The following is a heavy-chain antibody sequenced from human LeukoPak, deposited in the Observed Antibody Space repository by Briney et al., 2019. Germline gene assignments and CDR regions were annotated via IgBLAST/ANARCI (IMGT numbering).Heavy chain of an antibody. V-gene: IGHV3-66*02. CDR1: GFTVSSNY. CDR2: IYSGGST. Sequence: GGSLRLSCAASGFTVSSNYMSWVRQAPGKGLEWGSVIYSGGSTYYTDSVTGRFTISRDNSKNTLYLQMNSLRAEDTAVYYCASPSGSSSYGMDVWGQGTTVTVSS. CDR3: ASPSGSSSYGMDV. J-gene: IGHJ6*02. D-gene: IGHD1-26*01.